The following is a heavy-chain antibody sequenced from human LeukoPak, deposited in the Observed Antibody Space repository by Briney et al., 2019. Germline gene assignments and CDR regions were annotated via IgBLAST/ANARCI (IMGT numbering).Heavy chain of an antibody. Sequence: GGSLRLSCAASGFTVSSNYMSWVRQAPGKGLEWVSVIYSGGGTYYTDSVKGRFTISRDNSKHTLYLQMNSLRAVDTAVYYCARISLGAFDIWGQGTMVTVSS. D-gene: IGHD2/OR15-2a*01. CDR3: ARISLGAFDI. J-gene: IGHJ3*02. CDR2: IYSGGGT. CDR1: GFTVSSNY. V-gene: IGHV3-53*01.